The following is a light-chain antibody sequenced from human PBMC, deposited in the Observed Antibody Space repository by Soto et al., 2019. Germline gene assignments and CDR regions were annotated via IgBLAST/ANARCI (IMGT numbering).Light chain of an antibody. Sequence: EIVLTQSPGTLSLSEGERATLSCRVSQSVSSNYLAWYQQKPGQPPRLLISGASSRATGIPDRFIGSGSGTDFTLTISSLEPEDFAVYYCQHYGRSPPSWTFGQGTKVEIK. CDR3: QHYGRSPPSWT. CDR1: QSVSSNY. CDR2: GAS. J-gene: IGKJ1*01. V-gene: IGKV3-20*01.